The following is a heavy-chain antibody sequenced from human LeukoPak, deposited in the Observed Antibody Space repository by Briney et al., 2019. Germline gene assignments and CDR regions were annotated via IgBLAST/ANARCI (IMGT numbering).Heavy chain of an antibody. CDR2: IYYSGST. V-gene: IGHV4-39*01. J-gene: IGHJ5*02. CDR3: ARHWQYYGDLQNWFDP. D-gene: IGHD4-17*01. CDR1: GGSISSSSYY. Sequence: SETLPLTCTVSGGSISSSSYYWGWIRQPPGKGLEWIGSIYYSGSTYYNPSLKSRVTISVDTSKNQFSLKLSSVTAADTAVYYCARHWQYYGDLQNWFDPWGQGTLVTVSS.